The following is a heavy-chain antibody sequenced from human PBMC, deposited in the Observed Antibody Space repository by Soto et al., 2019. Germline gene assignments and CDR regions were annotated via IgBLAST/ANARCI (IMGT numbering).Heavy chain of an antibody. CDR1: GGSFSNFC. J-gene: IGHJ4*02. D-gene: IGHD5-12*01. Sequence: GASVKVSCKASGGSFSNFCISWVRQAPGQGLEWMGGIVPVFGRPNYAQRFRGRLTITADESTSTGCMELISLRSDDTAVYYCAREGSGYNFWGQGTQVTVSS. CDR2: IVPVFGRP. V-gene: IGHV1-69*13. CDR3: AREGSGYNF.